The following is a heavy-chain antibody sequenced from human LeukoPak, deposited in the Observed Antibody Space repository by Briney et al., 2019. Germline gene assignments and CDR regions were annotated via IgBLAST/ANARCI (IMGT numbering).Heavy chain of an antibody. D-gene: IGHD5-12*01. CDR2: INPNSGAT. Sequence: GASVKVSCKASGYTFSDYYMHWVRQAPGHGLEWMGWINPNSGATGYAQKFQGRVTMTRDTSISTADMELNSLRSDDTAMYYCSRGSALNRAYSGYDPPFHYWGQGTLVAVSS. CDR3: SRGSALNRAYSGYDPPFHY. V-gene: IGHV1-2*02. J-gene: IGHJ4*02. CDR1: GYTFSDYY.